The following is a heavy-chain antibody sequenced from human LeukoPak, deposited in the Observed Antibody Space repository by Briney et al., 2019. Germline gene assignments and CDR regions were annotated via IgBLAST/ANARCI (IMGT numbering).Heavy chain of an antibody. CDR2: ISCSGGST. D-gene: IGHD2-2*01. CDR1: GFTFSSYA. V-gene: IGHV3-23*01. Sequence: GGSLRLSCAASGFTFSSYAMSWVRQAPGKGLEWVSAISCSGGSTYYADSVKGRFTISRDNSKNTLYLQMNSLRAEDTAVYYCAKYGEYCSSTSCRPYYYYGMDVWGKGTTVTVSS. J-gene: IGHJ6*04. CDR3: AKYGEYCSSTSCRPYYYYGMDV.